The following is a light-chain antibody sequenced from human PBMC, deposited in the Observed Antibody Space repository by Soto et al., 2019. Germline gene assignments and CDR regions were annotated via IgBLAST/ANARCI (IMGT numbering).Light chain of an antibody. CDR1: QSVSSSD. CDR3: QQYGSSPGT. J-gene: IGKJ1*01. V-gene: IGKV3-20*01. CDR2: GAS. Sequence: EIVLTQSPGTLSLSPGERATLSCRASQSVSSSDVAWYQQKRGQAPRRLIYGASSRATGIPDRFSGSGSGTDFTLTISRLEPEDFAVYYCQQYGSSPGTFGQGTKVEIK.